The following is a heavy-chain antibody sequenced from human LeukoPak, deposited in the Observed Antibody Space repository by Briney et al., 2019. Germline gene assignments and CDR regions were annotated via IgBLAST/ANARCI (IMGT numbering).Heavy chain of an antibody. CDR3: ARRAGAYSHPYDY. CDR2: IYSGGST. V-gene: IGHV3-53*01. Sequence: GGSLRLSCAASGFTFSSYAMSWVRQAPGKGLEWVSFIYSGGSTHYSDSVKGRFTISRDNSKNTLYLQMNSLRAEDTAVYYCARRAGAYSHPYDYWGQGTLVTVSS. CDR1: GFTFSSYA. J-gene: IGHJ4*02. D-gene: IGHD4/OR15-4a*01.